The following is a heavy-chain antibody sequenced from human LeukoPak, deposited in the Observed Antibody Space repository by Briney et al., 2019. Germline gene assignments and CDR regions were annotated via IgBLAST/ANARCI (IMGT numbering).Heavy chain of an antibody. J-gene: IGHJ5*02. Sequence: PGGSLRLSCAASGFTFSSDAMSWVRQAPGKGLEWVSAISGSGGSTYYADSVKGRFTISRDNSKNTLYLQMNSLRAEDTAVYYCAKDYCSSTSCYNPNWFDPWGQGTLVTVSS. CDR1: GFTFSSDA. CDR3: AKDYCSSTSCYNPNWFDP. V-gene: IGHV3-23*01. D-gene: IGHD2-2*02. CDR2: ISGSGGST.